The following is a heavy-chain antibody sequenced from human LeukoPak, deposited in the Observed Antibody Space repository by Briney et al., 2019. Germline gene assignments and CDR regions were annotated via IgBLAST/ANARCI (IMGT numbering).Heavy chain of an antibody. CDR2: ISGSGGST. Sequence: GGSLRLSCAASGFAVSNNYMTWVRQAPGKGLEWVSAISGSGGSTYYADSVKGRFTISRDNSKNTLYLQMNSLRAEDTAVYYCARGYYDFWSGYPYYFDYWGQGTLVTVSS. CDR3: ARGYYDFWSGYPYYFDY. CDR1: GFAVSNNY. J-gene: IGHJ4*02. V-gene: IGHV3-23*01. D-gene: IGHD3-3*01.